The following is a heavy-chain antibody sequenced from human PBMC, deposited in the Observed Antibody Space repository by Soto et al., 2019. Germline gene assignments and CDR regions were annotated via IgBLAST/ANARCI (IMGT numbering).Heavy chain of an antibody. CDR3: SLTPAYMHRISLTSEDTAVYFGARASLKLCFYRYGSLYN. CDR2: MNPNSGNT. Sequence: QVHLMQSGAEVKKPGASVKVSCKASGYTFTSYDINWVRQATGQGLERMGWMNPNSGNTGFSQKFQGRVTMTWNNSHSVHHGFHPKFHRTLPMTGNTSLTPAYMHRISLTSEDTAVYFGARASLKLCFYRYGSLYNWGQGTLVTVSS. CDR1: GYTFTSYD. J-gene: IGHJ4*02. V-gene: IGHV1-8*01. D-gene: IGHD2-8*01.